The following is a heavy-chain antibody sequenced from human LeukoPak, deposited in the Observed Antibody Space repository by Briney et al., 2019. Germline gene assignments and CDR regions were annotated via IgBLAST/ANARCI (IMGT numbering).Heavy chain of an antibody. J-gene: IGHJ4*02. D-gene: IGHD2-2*01. CDR1: GFTFSSYA. CDR3: AEDLPYCSSTSCVGF. CDR2: ISGSGGST. Sequence: GGSLRLSCAASGFTFSSYAMSWVRQAPGKGLEWVSAISGSGGSTYYADSVKGRFTISRDNSKNTLYLQMNSLRAEDTAVYYCAEDLPYCSSTSCVGFWGQGTLVTVSS. V-gene: IGHV3-23*01.